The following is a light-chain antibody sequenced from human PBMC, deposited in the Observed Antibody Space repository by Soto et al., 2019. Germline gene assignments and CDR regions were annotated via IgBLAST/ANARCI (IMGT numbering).Light chain of an antibody. V-gene: IGKV1-39*01. CDR3: QQSYSAPLST. Sequence: DIQMTQSPSSLSASIGDRVTITCRASLTVRGSLNWYQQKPGEAPKLLIFGASTLQSGVSSRFSGEGSGTEFTLTINSVQLEDCGTDYCQQSYSAPLSTFGQGTKLEIK. J-gene: IGKJ2*01. CDR1: LTVRGS. CDR2: GAS.